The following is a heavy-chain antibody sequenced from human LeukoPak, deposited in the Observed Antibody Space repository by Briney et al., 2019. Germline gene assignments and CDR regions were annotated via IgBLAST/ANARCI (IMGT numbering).Heavy chain of an antibody. Sequence: SETLSLTCTVSGGSISSSSYYWGWIRQPPGKGLEWIGEINHSGSTNYNPSLKSRVTISVDTSKNQFSLKLSSVTAADTAVYYCARQPVWFGESHFDYWGQGTLVTVSS. CDR1: GGSISSSSYY. CDR2: INHSGST. J-gene: IGHJ4*02. V-gene: IGHV4-39*01. D-gene: IGHD3-10*01. CDR3: ARQPVWFGESHFDY.